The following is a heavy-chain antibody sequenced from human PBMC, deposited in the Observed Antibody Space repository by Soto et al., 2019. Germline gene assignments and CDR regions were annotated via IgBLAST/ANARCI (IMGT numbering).Heavy chain of an antibody. CDR3: ARDHLILLAHDFFYGSDV. Sequence: DVQLKESGGGLVQPGQSLRLSCEVSGFTLSMYSMTWVRQAPGKGLEWVAKIPQDGSDGHYLDSVKGRFTISRDNAKNSVYLQMNSLRADDTAVYYCARDHLILLAHDFFYGSDVWGQGAKVTVSS. V-gene: IGHV3-7*03. D-gene: IGHD2-8*02. CDR1: GFTLSMYS. J-gene: IGHJ6*02. CDR2: IPQDGSDG.